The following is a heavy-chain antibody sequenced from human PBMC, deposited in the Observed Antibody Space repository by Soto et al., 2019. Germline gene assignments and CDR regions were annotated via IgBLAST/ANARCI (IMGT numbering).Heavy chain of an antibody. CDR3: ASVAPGQQLGWFDP. D-gene: IGHD6-13*01. V-gene: IGHV4-34*01. J-gene: IGHJ5*02. Sequence: QVQLQQWGAGLLKPSETLSLTCAVYGGSFSGYYWSWIRQPPGKGLEWIGEINHSGSTNYNPSLKSRVTISVDTSKNQLSLKLSSVTAADTAVYYCASVAPGQQLGWFDPWGQGTLVTVSS. CDR2: INHSGST. CDR1: GGSFSGYY.